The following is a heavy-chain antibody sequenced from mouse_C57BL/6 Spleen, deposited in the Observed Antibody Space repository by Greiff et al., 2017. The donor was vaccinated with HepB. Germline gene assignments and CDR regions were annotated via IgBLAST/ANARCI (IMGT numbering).Heavy chain of an antibody. CDR3: ARGGGGNYPFAY. V-gene: IGHV5-16*01. CDR1: GFTFSDYY. Sequence: EVQLVESEGGLVQPGSSMKLSCTASGFTFSDYYMAWVRQVPEKGLEWVANINYDGSSTYYLDSLKSRFIISRDNAKNILYLQMSSLKSEDTATYYCARGGGGNYPFAYWGQGTLVTVSA. J-gene: IGHJ3*01. D-gene: IGHD2-1*01. CDR2: INYDGSST.